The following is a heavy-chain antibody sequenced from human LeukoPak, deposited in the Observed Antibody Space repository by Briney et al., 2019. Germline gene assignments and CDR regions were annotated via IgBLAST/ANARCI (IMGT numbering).Heavy chain of an antibody. V-gene: IGHV4-38-2*02. J-gene: IGHJ4*02. CDR3: ARMGYSGSYYGYFDY. D-gene: IGHD1-26*01. CDR1: GYSISSGYY. Sequence: SETLSLTCTVSGYSISSGYYWAWIRQPPGKGLEWIGYIYYSGSTNYNPSLKSRVTISVDTSKNQFSLKLSSVTAADTAVYYCARMGYSGSYYGYFDYWGQGTLVTVSS. CDR2: IYYSGST.